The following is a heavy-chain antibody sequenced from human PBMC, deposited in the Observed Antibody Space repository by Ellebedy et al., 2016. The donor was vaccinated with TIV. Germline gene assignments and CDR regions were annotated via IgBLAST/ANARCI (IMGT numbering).Heavy chain of an antibody. CDR1: GGSFRGYY. Sequence: MPSETLSLTCPVYGGSFRGYYWTWIRRPPGKALEWIGYIYYSESTNYNPSLKSRVTIPVDTSKNQFSLKLTSVTAADTAVYYCATSQQVVRSDAFDIWGQGTLVTVSS. D-gene: IGHD6-13*01. J-gene: IGHJ3*02. CDR3: ATSQQVVRSDAFDI. CDR2: IYYSEST. V-gene: IGHV4-59*01.